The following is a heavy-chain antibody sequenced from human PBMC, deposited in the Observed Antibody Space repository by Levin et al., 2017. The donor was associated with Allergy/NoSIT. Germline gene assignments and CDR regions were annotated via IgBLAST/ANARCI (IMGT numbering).Heavy chain of an antibody. D-gene: IGHD2-2*01. Sequence: SETLSLTCAVSGGSISSGGYSWSWIRQPPGKGLEWIGYIYHSGSTYYNPSLKSRVTISVDRSKNQFSLKLSSVTAADTAVYYCARGGAPLGYCSSTSCRRGRSEYFQHWGQGTLVTVSS. CDR3: ARGGAPLGYCSSTSCRRGRSEYFQH. V-gene: IGHV4-30-2*01. CDR1: GGSISSGGYS. CDR2: IYHSGST. J-gene: IGHJ1*01.